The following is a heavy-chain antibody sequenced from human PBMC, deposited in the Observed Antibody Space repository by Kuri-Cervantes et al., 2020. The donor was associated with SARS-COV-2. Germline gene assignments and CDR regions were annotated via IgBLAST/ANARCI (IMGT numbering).Heavy chain of an antibody. CDR3: ASGGQLPYYYYYYYMDV. J-gene: IGHJ6*03. CDR2: ISGSGGST. Sequence: GGSLRLSCAASGFTFSSYAMSWVRQAPGKGLEWVSAISGSGGSTYYADSVKGRFTISRDNSKNTLYLQMNSLRAEDTAVYYCASGGQLPYYYYYYYMDVWGKGTTVTVSS. D-gene: IGHD1-1*01. V-gene: IGHV3-23*01. CDR1: GFTFSSYA.